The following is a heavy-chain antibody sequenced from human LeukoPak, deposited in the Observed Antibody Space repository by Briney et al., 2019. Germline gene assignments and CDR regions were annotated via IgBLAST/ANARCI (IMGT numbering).Heavy chain of an antibody. J-gene: IGHJ4*02. CDR2: IYHSGST. CDR1: GGSISSGGYS. Sequence: SQTLSLTCAVFGGSISSGGYSWSWIRQPPGKGLEWIGYIYHSGSTYYNPSLKSRVTISVDRSKNQFSLKLSSVTAADTAVYYCARSTIPNYYFDYWGQGTLVTVSS. CDR3: ARSTIPNYYFDY. V-gene: IGHV4-30-2*01. D-gene: IGHD1-1*01.